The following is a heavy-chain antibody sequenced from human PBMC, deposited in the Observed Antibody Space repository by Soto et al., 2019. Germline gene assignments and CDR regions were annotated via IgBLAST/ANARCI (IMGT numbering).Heavy chain of an antibody. J-gene: IGHJ4*02. Sequence: GGSLRLSCAASGFTFSTYGMHWVRQAPGKGLEWVAVIWYDGSNKKYADSVKGRFTISRDDSKNTLYLQMNSLKTEYSAVYYCARSPRGTGTTNASDYWGQGTLVTVSS. V-gene: IGHV3-33*01. CDR3: ARSPRGTGTTNASDY. CDR2: IWYDGSNK. D-gene: IGHD1-7*01. CDR1: GFTFSTYG.